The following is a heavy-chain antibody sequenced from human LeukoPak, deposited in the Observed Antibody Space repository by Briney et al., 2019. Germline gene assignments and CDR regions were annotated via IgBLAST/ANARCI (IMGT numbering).Heavy chain of an antibody. Sequence: SETLSLTCTVSGGSVSNYYWSWIRQSPGKGLEWIGYIYYTETSYNPSLKSRVTISADTSKNQFSLKLYSVTAADTAVYYCARDGTFYSGSYSYYFDYWGQGTLLTVS. CDR3: ARDGTFYSGSYSYYFDY. CDR2: IYYTET. CDR1: GGSVSNYY. V-gene: IGHV4-59*02. D-gene: IGHD1-26*01. J-gene: IGHJ4*02.